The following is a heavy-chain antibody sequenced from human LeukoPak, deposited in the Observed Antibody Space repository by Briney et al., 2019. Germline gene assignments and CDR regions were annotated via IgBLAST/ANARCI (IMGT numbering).Heavy chain of an antibody. J-gene: IGHJ4*02. V-gene: IGHV3-23*01. CDR2: ISYSGEIT. CDR3: AKDARRTSGWYFFDY. CDR1: GFVFSNQS. D-gene: IGHD6-19*01. Sequence: PGGFLILSRAAAGFVFSNQSMGGGRHAPGGRVEWVLVISYSGEITYYENSVKGRFTISIDNSKNNLFLQMNSLTAEDTAVYYCAKDARRTSGWYFFDYWGQGTLVTVSS.